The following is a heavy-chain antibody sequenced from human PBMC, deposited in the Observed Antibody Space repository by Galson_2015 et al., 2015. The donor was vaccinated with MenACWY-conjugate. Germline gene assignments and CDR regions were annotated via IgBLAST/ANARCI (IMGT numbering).Heavy chain of an antibody. CDR2: ISHDGSKK. J-gene: IGHJ5*02. CDR3: ARGLVSQWTGRCNCFDP. V-gene: IGHV3-30*04. CDR1: GFPFSNYA. Sequence: SLRLSCAASGFPFSNYAMSWVRLAPGKGLEWVAVISHDGSKKYYADSVKGRFTISRDNSISTLYLQMSSLKPDDTAVYYCARGLVSQWTGRCNCFDPWGQGTLVTVSS. D-gene: IGHD6-19*01.